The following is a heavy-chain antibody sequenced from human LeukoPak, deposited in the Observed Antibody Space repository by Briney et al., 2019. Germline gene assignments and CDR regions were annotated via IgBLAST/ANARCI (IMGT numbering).Heavy chain of an antibody. D-gene: IGHD3-10*02. CDR3: VRVMLGTPNWFDP. V-gene: IGHV4-31*03. CDR1: GGSISSGGYY. J-gene: IGHJ5*02. CDR2: IYYSGST. Sequence: PSQTLSLTCTVSGGSISSGGYYWSWIRQHPGKGLEWIGYIYYSGSTNYNPSLKSRVTISVDTSKNQFSLRLSSVTAADTAVYYCVRVMLGTPNWFDPWGQGTLVTVSS.